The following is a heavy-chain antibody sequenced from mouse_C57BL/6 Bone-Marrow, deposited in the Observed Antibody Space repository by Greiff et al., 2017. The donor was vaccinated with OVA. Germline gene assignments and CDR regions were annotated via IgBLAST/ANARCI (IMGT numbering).Heavy chain of an antibody. Sequence: EVQLQQSGAELVRPGASVKLSCTASGFNIKDYYMHWVKQRPEQGLEWIGRIDPEDGDTEYAPKFQGKATMTADTSSNTAYLQLSSLTSEDTAVYYGSSSYYSNPGRYFDVWGTGTTVTVSS. V-gene: IGHV14-1*01. CDR1: GFNIKDYY. CDR3: SSSYYSNPGRYFDV. CDR2: IDPEDGDT. J-gene: IGHJ1*03. D-gene: IGHD2-5*01.